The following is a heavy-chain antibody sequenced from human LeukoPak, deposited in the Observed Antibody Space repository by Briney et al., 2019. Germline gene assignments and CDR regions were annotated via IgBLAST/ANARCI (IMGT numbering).Heavy chain of an antibody. CDR3: ARDSDYYYGMDV. Sequence: TSETLSLTCTVSVGSISSYYWSWIRQPPGKGLEWIGYIYYSGSTNYNPSLKSRVTMSVDTSKNQFSLKLSSVTAADTAVYYCARDSDYYYGMDVWGQGTTVTVSS. J-gene: IGHJ6*02. CDR1: VGSISSYY. CDR2: IYYSGST. V-gene: IGHV4-59*12.